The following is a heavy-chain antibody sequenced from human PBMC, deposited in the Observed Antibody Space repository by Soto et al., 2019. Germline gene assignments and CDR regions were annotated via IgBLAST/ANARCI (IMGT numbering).Heavy chain of an antibody. CDR1: GFTFSSYA. D-gene: IGHD2-15*01. Sequence: GGSLRLSCAASGFTFSSYAMSWVRQAPGKGLEWVSAISGSGGSTHYADSVKGRFTISRDNSKNTLYLQMNSLRAEDTAVYYCAKDLLVVVEIEFDYWGQGTLVTVSS. CDR2: ISGSGGST. V-gene: IGHV3-23*01. J-gene: IGHJ4*02. CDR3: AKDLLVVVEIEFDY.